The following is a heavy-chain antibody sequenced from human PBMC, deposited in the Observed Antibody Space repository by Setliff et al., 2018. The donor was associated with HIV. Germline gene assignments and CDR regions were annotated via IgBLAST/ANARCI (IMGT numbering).Heavy chain of an antibody. CDR1: GYTFTNYD. Sequence: ASVKVSCKASGYTFTNYDINWVRQSPGQGLEWLGWMNPNSGRAGSAQMFQGRLTMTRDTSTSTAYMELSSLTSDDTVIYYCARGNTAMVYPYYYGMDVWGQGTTVTVSS. CDR2: MNPNSGRA. J-gene: IGHJ6*02. V-gene: IGHV1-8*02. D-gene: IGHD5-18*01. CDR3: ARGNTAMVYPYYYGMDV.